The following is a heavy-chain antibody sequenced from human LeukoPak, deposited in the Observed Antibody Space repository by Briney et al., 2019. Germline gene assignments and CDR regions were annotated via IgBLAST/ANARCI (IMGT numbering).Heavy chain of an antibody. CDR2: ISGTGDDT. CDR3: ANDPPPYNPVTGRRLQEEMDV. J-gene: IGHJ6*02. Sequence: QPGGSLRRSCAASGFTFSTYAMSWVRQAPGKGLEWVSAISGTGDDTYYADSVKGRFTISRDNSKNTLYLEMSSLRVEDTAIYYCANDPPPYNPVTGRRLQEEMDVWGQGTSVTVSS. V-gene: IGHV3-23*01. CDR1: GFTFSTYA. D-gene: IGHD3-9*01.